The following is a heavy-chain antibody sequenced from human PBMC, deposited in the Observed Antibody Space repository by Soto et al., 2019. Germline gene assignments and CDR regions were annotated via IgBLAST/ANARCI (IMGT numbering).Heavy chain of an antibody. V-gene: IGHV1-69*04. Sequence: SVKVSCKASGGTFSSYTISWVRQAPGQGLEWMGRIIPILGIANYAQKFQGRVTITADKSTSTAYMELSSLRSEDTAVYYCARDKAYCGGDCYSLGYWSDPWG. CDR2: IIPILGIA. CDR3: ARDKAYCGGDCYSLGYWSDP. D-gene: IGHD2-21*02. CDR1: GGTFSSYT. J-gene: IGHJ5*02.